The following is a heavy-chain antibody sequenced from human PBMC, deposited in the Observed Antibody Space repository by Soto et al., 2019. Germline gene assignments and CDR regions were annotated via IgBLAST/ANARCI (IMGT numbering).Heavy chain of an antibody. V-gene: IGHV3-30*18. D-gene: IGHD6-6*01. CDR3: AKGQLPGGDYYYYGMDV. CDR1: GFTFSSYG. CDR2: ISYDGSNK. Sequence: QVQLVESGGGVVQPGRSLRLSCAASGFTFSSYGMHWVRQAPGKGLEWVAVISYDGSNKYYADSVKGRFTISRDNSKNPLYLQKNSLRAEDTAVYYCAKGQLPGGDYYYYGMDVWGQGTTVTVSS. J-gene: IGHJ6*02.